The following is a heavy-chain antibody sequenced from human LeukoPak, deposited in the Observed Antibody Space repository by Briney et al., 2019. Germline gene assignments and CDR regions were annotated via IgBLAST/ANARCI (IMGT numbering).Heavy chain of an antibody. CDR1: GYSFTSYW. D-gene: IGHD6-6*01. V-gene: IGHV5-51*01. CDR3: ARPREWYSSSSPFDY. CDR2: IYPGDFDT. J-gene: IGHJ4*02. Sequence: GESLKISCKGSGYSFTSYWIGWVRQMPGKGLEWMGIIYPGDFDTRYSPSFQGQVTISADKSISTAYLQWSSLKASDTAMYYCARPREWYSSSSPFDYWGQGTLVTVSS.